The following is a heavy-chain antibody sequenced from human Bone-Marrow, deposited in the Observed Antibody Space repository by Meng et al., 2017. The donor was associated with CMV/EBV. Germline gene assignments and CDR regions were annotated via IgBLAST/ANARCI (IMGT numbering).Heavy chain of an antibody. CDR1: GFTFSGYA. D-gene: IGHD3-22*01. J-gene: IGHJ4*02. Sequence: WAASGFTFSGYAMSWVRQAPGKGLEWVSVITGSGGVTYYADSVKGRFTISRDNSKNTLYLQMNSLRAEDTAIYYCVTEYDGSGYHYAYWGQGTLVTVSS. CDR3: VTEYDGSGYHYAY. CDR2: ITGSGGVT. V-gene: IGHV3-23*01.